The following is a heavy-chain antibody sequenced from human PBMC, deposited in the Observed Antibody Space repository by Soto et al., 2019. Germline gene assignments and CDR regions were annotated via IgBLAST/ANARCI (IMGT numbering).Heavy chain of an antibody. CDR1: GFSFGSYA. Sequence: PGGSLRLSCVASGFSFGSYALTWGRQAPGKGLEWVSTISGSDGKTFYADAVKGRFSISRDISQSTLYLQMNSLRADDTAIYYCARWSYLDYWGQGTRVTVSS. J-gene: IGHJ4*02. CDR3: ARWSYLDY. CDR2: ISGSDGKT. D-gene: IGHD3-3*01. V-gene: IGHV3-23*01.